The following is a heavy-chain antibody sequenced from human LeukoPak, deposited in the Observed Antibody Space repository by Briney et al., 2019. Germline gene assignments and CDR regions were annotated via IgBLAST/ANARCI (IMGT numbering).Heavy chain of an antibody. V-gene: IGHV3-66*02. J-gene: IGHJ5*02. CDR3: ARDRAEGKTWVEFDP. CDR2: IYSDGVT. CDR1: GFIVNSYA. Sequence: GGSLRFSCAASGFIVNSYAMSWFRQDPGKGLAWVSLIYSDGVTQYADSVKGRFTISRDNSKNTLYLQMNSLRDEDTAVYFCARDRAEGKTWVEFDPWGQGTLVTVSS.